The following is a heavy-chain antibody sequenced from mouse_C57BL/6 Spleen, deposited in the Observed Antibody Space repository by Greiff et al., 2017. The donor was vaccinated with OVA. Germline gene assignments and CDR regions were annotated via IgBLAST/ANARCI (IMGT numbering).Heavy chain of an antibody. Sequence: EVKLVESGGGLVKPGGSLKLSCAASGFTFSSYPMSWVRQTPEKRLEWVATISGGGGNTYYPDSVKGRFTISRDNAKNTLYLQMSSLRSEDTALYYCARPFYYGSSGAWFAYWGQGTLVTVSA. CDR2: ISGGGGNT. CDR1: GFTFSSYP. D-gene: IGHD1-1*01. J-gene: IGHJ3*01. CDR3: ARPFYYGSSGAWFAY. V-gene: IGHV5-9*01.